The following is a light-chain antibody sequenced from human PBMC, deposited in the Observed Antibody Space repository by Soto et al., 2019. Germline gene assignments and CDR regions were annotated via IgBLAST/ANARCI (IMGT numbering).Light chain of an antibody. V-gene: IGKV3-11*01. J-gene: IGKJ1*01. CDR2: DAS. Sequence: EIVLTQSPGTLSLSPGERATLSCRASQSVSSYLAWYQQKPGQAPRLLIYDASTRATGISARFSGSGSGTDFTLTISSREPEDFARYYCQQRSNWPVTFGQGTKVEVK. CDR3: QQRSNWPVT. CDR1: QSVSSY.